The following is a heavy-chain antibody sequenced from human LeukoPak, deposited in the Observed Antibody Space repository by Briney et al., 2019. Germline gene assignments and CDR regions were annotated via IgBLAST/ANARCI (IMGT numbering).Heavy chain of an antibody. J-gene: IGHJ4*02. CDR2: IKEDGSEA. D-gene: IGHD3-16*01. CDR1: GFTFKKYW. CDR3: ARDALLGGVLDY. V-gene: IGHV3-7*01. Sequence: GESLRLSCAASGFTFKKYWMNWVRQVPGKGLECLGNIKEDGSEAYYADSVKGRFTISRDNAKNSLYLQMNSLRAEDTAVYYCARDALLGGVLDYWGQGTLVTVSS.